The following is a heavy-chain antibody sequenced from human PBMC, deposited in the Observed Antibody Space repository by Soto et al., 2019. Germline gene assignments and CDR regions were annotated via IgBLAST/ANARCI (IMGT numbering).Heavy chain of an antibody. V-gene: IGHV3-53*01. CDR3: ARGGYSYGYGFDP. CDR2: IDRGGST. J-gene: IGHJ5*02. CDR1: GFTVSSKY. Sequence: EVQLVESGGGSIQPGGSLRLSCAASGFTVSSKYMTWVRQAPGQGLEWVSVIDRGGSTYYADSVKGRFTISRDNSKNTLYLQMNSLRAEDTAVYYCARGGYSYGYGFDPWGQGTLVTVSS. D-gene: IGHD5-18*01.